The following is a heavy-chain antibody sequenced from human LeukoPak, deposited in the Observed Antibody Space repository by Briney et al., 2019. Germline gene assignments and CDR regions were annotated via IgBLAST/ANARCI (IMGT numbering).Heavy chain of an antibody. V-gene: IGHV4-34*01. CDR2: INHSGST. CDR1: GGSFGGYY. CDR3: ARCQATRRQPTRYYGMDV. J-gene: IGHJ6*02. D-gene: IGHD1-14*01. Sequence: SETLSLTCAVYGGSFGGYYWSWIRQPPGKGLEWIGEINHSGSTNYNPSLKSRVTISVDTSKNQFSLKLSSVTAADTAVYYCARCQATRRQPTRYYGMDVWGQGTTVTVSS.